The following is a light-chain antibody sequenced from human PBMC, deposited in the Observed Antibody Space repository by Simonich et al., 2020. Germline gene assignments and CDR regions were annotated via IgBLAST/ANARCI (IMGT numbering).Light chain of an antibody. CDR2: AAS. V-gene: IGKV1-39*01. Sequence: DIQMTQSPSSLSASVGDRVTITCRASQSISSYLNWYQPKPGKAPKPLIYAASSLQSGVPSRFSGSGSGTDFTLTISSLQPEDFATYYCQQSYSTPLTFGGGTKVEIK. CDR1: QSISSY. CDR3: QQSYSTPLT. J-gene: IGKJ4*01.